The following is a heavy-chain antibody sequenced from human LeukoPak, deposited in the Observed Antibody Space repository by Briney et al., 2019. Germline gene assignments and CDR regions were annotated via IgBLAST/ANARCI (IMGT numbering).Heavy chain of an antibody. D-gene: IGHD1-14*01. V-gene: IGHV1-46*01. CDR3: ARASLAEYYMDV. CDR2: INPSGGST. J-gene: IGHJ6*03. CDR1: GYTFTSYY. Sequence: ASVKVSCKASGYTFTSYYMHWVRQAPGQGLEWMGIINPSGGSTSYAQKFQGRVTMTRDMSTSTVYMELSSLRSEDTAVYYCARASLAEYYMDVWGKGTTVTVSS.